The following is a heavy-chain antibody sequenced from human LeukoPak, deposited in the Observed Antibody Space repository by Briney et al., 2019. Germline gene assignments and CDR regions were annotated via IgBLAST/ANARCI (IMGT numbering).Heavy chain of an antibody. CDR3: AKKSCSSTSCSHYYFDY. Sequence: GGSLRLSCAASGFTFSSYNMNWVRQAPGKGLEWVSAMSGSSGSTYYADSVKGRFTISRDNSRNTLSLQMNSLRAEDTAVYYCAKKSCSSTSCSHYYFDYWGQGTLVTVSS. CDR2: MSGSSGST. D-gene: IGHD2-2*01. J-gene: IGHJ4*02. CDR1: GFTFSSYN. V-gene: IGHV3-23*01.